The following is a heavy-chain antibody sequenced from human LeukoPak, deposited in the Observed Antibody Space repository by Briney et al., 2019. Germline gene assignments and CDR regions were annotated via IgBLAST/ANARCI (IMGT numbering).Heavy chain of an antibody. CDR2: ISTYNGNT. CDR3: ARAGHYDFWSGYPRPSLHY. V-gene: IGHV1-18*01. Sequence: GASVKVSCKASGYTFTSYGISWVRQAPGQGLEWMGWISTYNGNTNYAQKLQGRVTMTTDTSTSTAYMELSSLRSEDTAVYYCARAGHYDFWSGYPRPSLHYWGQGTLVTVSS. J-gene: IGHJ4*02. D-gene: IGHD3-3*01. CDR1: GYTFTSYG.